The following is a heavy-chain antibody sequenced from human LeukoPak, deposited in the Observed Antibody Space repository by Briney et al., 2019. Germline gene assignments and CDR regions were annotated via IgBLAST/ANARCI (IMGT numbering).Heavy chain of an antibody. CDR2: TYYRSKWYN. CDR1: GDSVSSKNAA. V-gene: IGHV6-1*01. J-gene: IGHJ4*02. Sequence: SWTLSLTCAISGDSVSSKNAAWNWIRQSRSRGLEWLGRTYYRSKWYNDYAVSMKGRITINADTSKNQFSLQLNSVTPEDTAVYYCAREGVGVTMAHWGQGTLVTVSS. D-gene: IGHD1-26*01. CDR3: AREGVGVTMAH.